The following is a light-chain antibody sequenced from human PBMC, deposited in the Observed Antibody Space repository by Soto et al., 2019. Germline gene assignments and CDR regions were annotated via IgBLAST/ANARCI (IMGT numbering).Light chain of an antibody. CDR2: DVS. CDR3: CTYAGSYLWV. V-gene: IGLV2-11*01. CDR1: SSDIGSYNY. Sequence: QSALTQPRSVSGYPGQSVTISCTGTSSDIGSYNYVSWYQQHPGKAPKLMIYDVSKRPSGVPDRFSGSKSGNTASLTISGLQTEDEADYYCCTYAGSYLWVFGGGTKLTVL. J-gene: IGLJ3*02.